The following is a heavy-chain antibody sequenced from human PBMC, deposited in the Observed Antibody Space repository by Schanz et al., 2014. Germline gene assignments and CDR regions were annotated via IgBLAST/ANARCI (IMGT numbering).Heavy chain of an antibody. CDR2: IWYDGSNK. CDR1: GFTFSSYG. J-gene: IGHJ4*02. V-gene: IGHV3-30*02. D-gene: IGHD2-2*01. CDR3: AKDSTHIDSVLVPTAIDY. Sequence: QVQLVESGGGVVQPGRSLRLSCAASGFTFSSYGLHWVRQAPGKGLEWVAFIWYDGSNKYYADSVKGRFTISRDNSKNTLYLHMNTLRAEDTAVYYCAKDSTHIDSVLVPTAIDYWGQGTLVNDSS.